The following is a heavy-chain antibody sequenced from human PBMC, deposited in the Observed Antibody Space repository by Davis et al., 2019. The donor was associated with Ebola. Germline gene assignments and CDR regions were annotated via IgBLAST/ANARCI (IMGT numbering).Heavy chain of an antibody. V-gene: IGHV4-34*01. CDR2: INHSGST. CDR3: ARQKYDFLDWLSTEPAGAFDV. Sequence: MPSETLSLTCAVSGGSFSGYYWSWIRQPPGKGLEWIGEINHSGSTNYNPSFRGHVTISVDTSTNIVYLHWYSLQASDSAVYYCARQKYDFLDWLSTEPAGAFDVWGQGTSISVSS. D-gene: IGHD3/OR15-3a*01. J-gene: IGHJ3*01. CDR1: GGSFSGYY.